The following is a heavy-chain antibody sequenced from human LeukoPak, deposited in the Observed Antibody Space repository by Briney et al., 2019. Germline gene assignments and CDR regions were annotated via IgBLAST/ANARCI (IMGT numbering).Heavy chain of an antibody. J-gene: IGHJ4*02. CDR3: ARVNSGYELDY. CDR2: INPNSGGT. D-gene: IGHD5-12*01. CDR1: GYTFTGCY. V-gene: IGHV1-2*04. Sequence: ASVKVSCKASGYTFTGCYMHWVRQAPGQGLEWMGWINPNSGGTNYAQKFQGWVTMTRDTSISTAYMELSRLRSDDTAVYYCARVNSGYELDYWGQGALVTVSS.